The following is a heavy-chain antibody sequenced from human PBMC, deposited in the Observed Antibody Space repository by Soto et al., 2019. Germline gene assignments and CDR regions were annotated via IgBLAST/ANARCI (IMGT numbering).Heavy chain of an antibody. V-gene: IGHV1-2*02. CDR2: INPNTGGT. J-gene: IGHJ3*02. CDR1: GYTFTDYS. D-gene: IGHD3-16*01. Sequence: QVQLVQSGAEAKKPGASVKVSCKVSGYTFTDYSIHWVRQPPGQGLEWMGWINPNTGGTNSPQDFEGGGPFNREKSIGAAHTGVGGVGPGAPAGYFWAGQGPGGGYAFDTWGQGTIITVS. CDR3: AGQGPGGGYAFDT.